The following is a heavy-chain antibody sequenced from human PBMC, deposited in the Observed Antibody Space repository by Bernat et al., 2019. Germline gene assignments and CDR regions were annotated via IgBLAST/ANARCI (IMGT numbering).Heavy chain of an antibody. D-gene: IGHD3-22*01. J-gene: IGHJ4*02. CDR1: GFTFSSYG. CDR2: IWYDGSNK. CDR3: AISSDYYDSSGYYDY. Sequence: QVQLVESGGGVVQPGRSLRLSCAASGFTFSSYGMHWVRQAPGKGLEWVAVIWYDGSNKYYADSVKGRFTISRDNSKNTLYLQMNSLRAEDMAVYYCAISSDYYDSSGYYDYWGQGTLVTVSS. V-gene: IGHV3-33*01.